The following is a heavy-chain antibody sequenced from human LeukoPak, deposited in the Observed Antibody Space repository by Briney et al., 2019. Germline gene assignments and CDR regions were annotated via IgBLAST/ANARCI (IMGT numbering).Heavy chain of an antibody. J-gene: IGHJ4*02. D-gene: IGHD5-24*01. CDR3: ARGPDVEILRY. V-gene: IGHV3-9*01. CDR2: ITWNSRVK. CDR1: GFTFDNFA. Sequence: GGSLRLSCAASGFTFDNFAMHWVRQAPGKGLEWVSGITWNSRVKTYTPSVKGRFTISRDNAKNSLDLQMNSLRAEDTAVYYCARGPDVEILRYWGQGTLVTVSS.